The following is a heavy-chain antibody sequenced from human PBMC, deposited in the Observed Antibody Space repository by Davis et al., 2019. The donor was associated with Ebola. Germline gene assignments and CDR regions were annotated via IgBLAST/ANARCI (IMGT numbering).Heavy chain of an antibody. Sequence: ASVQVSCKASGYTFTGYYMHWVRQPPGQGLAWMGRINPNSGGTNYAQKFQGRVTMTRDTSISTAYMELSSLKASDTATYYCTRRNDIFTGYQIERGFDYWGQGTLVTVSS. CDR1: GYTFTGYY. D-gene: IGHD3-9*01. V-gene: IGHV1-2*06. CDR2: INPNSGGT. CDR3: TRRNDIFTGYQIERGFDY. J-gene: IGHJ4*02.